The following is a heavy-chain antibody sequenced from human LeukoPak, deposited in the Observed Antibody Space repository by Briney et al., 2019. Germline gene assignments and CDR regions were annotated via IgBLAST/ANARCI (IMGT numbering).Heavy chain of an antibody. CDR2: ISSGGGTT. J-gene: IGHJ4*02. CDR1: GFTFSSYS. CDR3: ARVKSKYYFDY. Sequence: GGSLRLSCAASGFTFSSYSMNWVRQAPGKGLEWVSTISSGGGTTHYADSVKGRFTVSRDNFENILYVQMNNLRAGDTAVYYCARVKSKYYFDYWGQGTLVTVSS. V-gene: IGHV3-23*01.